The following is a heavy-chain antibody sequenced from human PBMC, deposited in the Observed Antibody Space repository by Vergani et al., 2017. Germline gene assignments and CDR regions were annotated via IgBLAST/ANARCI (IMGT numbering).Heavy chain of an antibody. CDR1: GFTFSSYA. V-gene: IGHV3-23*01. Sequence: EVQLLESGGGLVQPGGSLRLSCAASGFTFSSYAMSWVRQAPGKGLEWVSAISGSGGSTYYADSVKGRFTISRDNSKNTLYLQMNSLRAEDTAVYYCARGGYDFWSGYPRDLGRDYYYYYMDVWGKGTTVTVSS. J-gene: IGHJ6*03. CDR3: ARGGYDFWSGYPRDLGRDYYYYYMDV. CDR2: ISGSGGST. D-gene: IGHD3-3*01.